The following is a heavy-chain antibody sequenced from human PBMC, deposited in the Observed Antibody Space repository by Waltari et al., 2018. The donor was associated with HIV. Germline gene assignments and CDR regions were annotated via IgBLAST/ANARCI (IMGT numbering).Heavy chain of an antibody. CDR3: ARGPSLRAFRGNLYFNSSLDV. CDR1: GGSFSGFY. V-gene: IGHV4-34*02. CDR2: IDQSGAS. Sequence: QVQLQHWGAGQVKPSETLSLTCLLSGGSFSGFYWTWVRHPPGKGLEWIGEIDQSGASRFNPSLKRRITISMDTSRSHFALKLSPVSPADTAVYYCARGPSLRAFRGNLYFNSSLDVWGQGTTVTVSS. J-gene: IGHJ6*02. D-gene: IGHD1-1*01.